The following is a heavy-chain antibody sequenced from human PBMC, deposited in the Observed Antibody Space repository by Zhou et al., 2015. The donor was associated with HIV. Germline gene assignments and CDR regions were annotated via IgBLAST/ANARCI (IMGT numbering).Heavy chain of an antibody. CDR3: ARGVTVTPSGDYYYGMDV. D-gene: IGHD4-11*01. CDR2: IIPIFGTA. Sequence: QVQLVQSGAEVKKPGSSVKVSCKASGGTFSSYAISWVRQAPGQGLEWMGGIIPIFGTANYAQKFQGRVTITADESTSTAYMELSSLRSEDTAVYYCARGVTVTPSGDYYYGMDVWGQGTTVTVSS. CDR1: GGTFSSYA. V-gene: IGHV1-69*12. J-gene: IGHJ6*02.